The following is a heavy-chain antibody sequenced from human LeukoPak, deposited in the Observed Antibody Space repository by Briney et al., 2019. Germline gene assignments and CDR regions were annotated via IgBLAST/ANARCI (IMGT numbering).Heavy chain of an antibody. D-gene: IGHD6-25*01. CDR3: ARLDKGIKAAHFDY. J-gene: IGHJ4*02. V-gene: IGHV4-38-2*02. Sequence: SETLSLICTVSGYSISSGYYWGWIRQPPGKGLEWIGSMYHSGSTYYNPSLKSRVTISVDTSKSHFSLKVSSVTAADTAIYYCARLDKGIKAAHFDYWGQGTLVTVSS. CDR1: GYSISSGYY. CDR2: MYHSGST.